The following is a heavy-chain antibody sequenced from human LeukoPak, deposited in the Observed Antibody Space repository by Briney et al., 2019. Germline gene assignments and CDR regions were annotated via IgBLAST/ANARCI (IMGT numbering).Heavy chain of an antibody. CDR1: GGAISSGSYT. Sequence: SQTLSLTCAVSGGAISSGSYTWSWIRQPPGKGLEWIGYIYPRGSTYYNPSLKSRVTMSLDRSANQFSLNLSSVTAADTAVYYCARFSPRAMGNYFDFWGQGTLVTVSS. D-gene: IGHD7-27*01. CDR2: IYPRGST. V-gene: IGHV4-30-2*01. J-gene: IGHJ4*02. CDR3: ARFSPRAMGNYFDF.